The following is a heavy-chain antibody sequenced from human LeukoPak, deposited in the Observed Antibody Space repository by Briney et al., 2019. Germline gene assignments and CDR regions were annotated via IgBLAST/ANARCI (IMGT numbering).Heavy chain of an antibody. CDR1: GGSISSSSYY. V-gene: IGHV4-39*01. D-gene: IGHD5-12*01. CDR2: IYYSGST. J-gene: IGHJ4*02. CDR3: ARPHMKGYSGYD. Sequence: SETLSLTCTVSGGSISSSSYYWGWIRQPPGKGLEWIGSIYYSGSTYYNPSLKSRVTISVDTSKNQFSLKLSSVTAADTAVYYCARPHMKGYSGYDWGQGTLVTVSS.